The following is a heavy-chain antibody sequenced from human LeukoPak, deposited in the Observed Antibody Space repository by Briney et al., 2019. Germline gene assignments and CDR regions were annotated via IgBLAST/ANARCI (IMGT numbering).Heavy chain of an antibody. CDR1: GYTFTSYG. CDR3: ARHADLDSYYYYYMDV. J-gene: IGHJ6*03. Sequence: ASVKVSCKASGYTFTSYGISWVRQTPGQGREWMGWISAYNGNTNYAQKLQRRVTITTDTSTSTAYMELRSLRSDDTAVYYCARHADLDSYYYYYMDVWGKGTTVTVSS. V-gene: IGHV1-18*01. CDR2: ISAYNGNT.